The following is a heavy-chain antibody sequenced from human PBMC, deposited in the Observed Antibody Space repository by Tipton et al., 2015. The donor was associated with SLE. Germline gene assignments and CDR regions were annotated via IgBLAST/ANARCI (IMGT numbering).Heavy chain of an antibody. D-gene: IGHD6-6*01. V-gene: IGHV1-8*01. CDR2: MNPNSGNT. J-gene: IGHJ6*02. CDR1: GYTFTSYD. Sequence: QLVQSGAEVKKPGASVKVSCKASGYTFTSYDINWVRQATGQGLEWMGWMNPNSGNTGYAQKFQGRVTMTRNTSISTAYMELSSLRSEDTAVYYCARRSSSSYYYGMDVWGQGTTVTVSS. CDR3: ARRSSSSYYYGMDV.